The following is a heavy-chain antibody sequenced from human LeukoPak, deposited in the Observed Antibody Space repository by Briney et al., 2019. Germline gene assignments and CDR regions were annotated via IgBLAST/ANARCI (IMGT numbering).Heavy chain of an antibody. CDR3: ARSKDILTGYCFDY. V-gene: IGHV4-38-2*02. J-gene: IGHJ4*02. D-gene: IGHD3-9*01. Sequence: SETLSLTCTVSGYSISSGYYWGWIRQPPGKGLEWIGSIYHSGSTYYNPSLKSRVTISVVTSKNQFSLKLSSVTAADTAVYYCARSKDILTGYCFDYWGLGTLVTVSS. CDR1: GYSISSGYY. CDR2: IYHSGST.